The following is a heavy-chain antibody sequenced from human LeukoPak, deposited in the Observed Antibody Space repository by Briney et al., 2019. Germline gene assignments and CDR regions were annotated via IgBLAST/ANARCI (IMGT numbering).Heavy chain of an antibody. J-gene: IGHJ6*02. CDR1: GFTVSSNY. V-gene: IGHV3-53*01. CDR2: IYSGGST. D-gene: IGHD3-22*01. CDR3: ARDHITMIVGTLGMDV. Sequence: GGSLRLSCAASGFTVSSNYMSWVRQAPGKGLEWVSVIYSGGSTYYADSVKGRFTISRDNAKNSLYLQMNSLRAEDTAVYYCARDHITMIVGTLGMDVWGQGTTVTVSS.